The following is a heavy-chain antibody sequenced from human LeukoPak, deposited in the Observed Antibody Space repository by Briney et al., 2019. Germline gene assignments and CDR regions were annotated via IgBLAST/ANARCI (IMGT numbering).Heavy chain of an antibody. V-gene: IGHV3-74*01. CDR1: EITLSNYW. D-gene: IGHD3-22*01. CDR3: AKDYSDSSGYFRVPHVFDF. J-gene: IGHJ4*02. CDR2: ISYDGHNT. Sequence: GGSLRLSCAASEITLSNYWIHWVRQAPGKGLVWVSRISYDGHNTNYADSVKGRFTISRDTAKNTLYLQMNSLRAEDTAVYYCAKDYSDSSGYFRVPHVFDFWGQGTLVTVSS.